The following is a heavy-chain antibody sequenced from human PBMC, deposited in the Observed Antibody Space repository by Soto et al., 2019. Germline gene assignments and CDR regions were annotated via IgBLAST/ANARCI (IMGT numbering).Heavy chain of an antibody. V-gene: IGHV4-34*01. CDR3: AAADWGHNFYYGMDV. CDR2: INQSGST. CDR1: GGSFSGYY. J-gene: IGHJ6*02. Sequence: LSLTCAVYGGSFSGYYWSWIRQPPGKGLEWIGEINQSGSTNYKSSLKSRVTISVGTSKNQFSLKLSSVTAADTAVYYCAAADWGHNFYYGMDVWGQGTTVTVSS. D-gene: IGHD7-27*01.